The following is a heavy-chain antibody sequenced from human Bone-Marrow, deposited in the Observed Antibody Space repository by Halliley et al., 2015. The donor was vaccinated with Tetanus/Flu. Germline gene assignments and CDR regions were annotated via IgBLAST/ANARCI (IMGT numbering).Heavy chain of an antibody. J-gene: IGHJ6*02. V-gene: IGHV2-70*04. CDR2: IDWDDEK. CDR3: ARSAYYDSYYYYSGIDV. D-gene: IGHD5-12*01. CDR1: GFSFSAGGNR. Sequence: LVKPTQTLTLTCAFSGFSFSAGGNRVSWVRQSPGKALEWLARIDWDDEKFYSTSLKTRLTISKDSSKNQVVLTLTNVDPGATATYYCARSAYYDSYYYYSGIDVWGQGIPVTVSS.